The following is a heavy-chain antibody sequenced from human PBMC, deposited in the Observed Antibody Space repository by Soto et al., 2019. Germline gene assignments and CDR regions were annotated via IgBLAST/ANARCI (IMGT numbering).Heavy chain of an antibody. Sequence: GASVKVSCKASGYTFTSYCIRWVRQAPGQGLEWVGWISAYNGNTNYAQKLQGRVTMTTDTSTSTAYMELRSLRSDDTAVYYCARDRALLKLSYYYAMDVWGQGTTVTVSS. D-gene: IGHD1-7*01. J-gene: IGHJ6*02. CDR1: GYTFTSYC. V-gene: IGHV1-18*04. CDR3: ARDRALLKLSYYYAMDV. CDR2: ISAYNGNT.